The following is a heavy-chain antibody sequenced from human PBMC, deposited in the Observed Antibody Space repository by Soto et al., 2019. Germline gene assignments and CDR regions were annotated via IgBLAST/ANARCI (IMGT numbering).Heavy chain of an antibody. CDR2: IDYTEST. CDR3: ARTALRSLYYGMDV. CDR1: GGSISTYY. V-gene: IGHV4-59*01. Sequence: QVQLQESGPGLVKPSETLSLTCTVSGGSISTYYWSWIRRPPGKGLEWIGNIDYTESTNYNPSLKSRVTMSLDTSKNQFSLRLRSVTAADTALYYCARTALRSLYYGMDVWGQGTTVTVSS. J-gene: IGHJ6*02. D-gene: IGHD2-21*02.